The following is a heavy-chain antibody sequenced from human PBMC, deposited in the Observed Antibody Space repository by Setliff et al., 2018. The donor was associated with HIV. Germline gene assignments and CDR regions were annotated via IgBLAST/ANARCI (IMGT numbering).Heavy chain of an antibody. D-gene: IGHD2-15*01. CDR1: GFTFSGFS. V-gene: IGHV3-48*04. CDR3: ARSGGDCSGISCYSLWFDP. CDR2: ISTSSYTI. Sequence: GGSLRLSCAASGFTFSGFSMNWVRQAPGKGLEWVSYISTSSYTINYADSVKGRFTISRDNSKNTLYLQMNSLRTEDTAVYYCARSGGDCSGISCYSLWFDPWGHGTLVTVS. J-gene: IGHJ5*02.